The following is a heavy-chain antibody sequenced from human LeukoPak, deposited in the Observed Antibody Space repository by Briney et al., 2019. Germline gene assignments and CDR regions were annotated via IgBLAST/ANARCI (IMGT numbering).Heavy chain of an antibody. D-gene: IGHD2-15*01. CDR3: ARAVFSYCSGGSCPYFDY. CDR2: IYYSGST. J-gene: IGHJ4*02. V-gene: IGHV4-59*01. CDR1: GGSISSYY. Sequence: PSETLSLTCSVSGGSISSYYWSWIRQSPGKGLEWIGYIYYSGSTNYNPSPKSRVTISVHTSKNQFSLKLSSVTAADTVVYYCARAVFSYCSGGSCPYFDYWGQGTLVTVSS.